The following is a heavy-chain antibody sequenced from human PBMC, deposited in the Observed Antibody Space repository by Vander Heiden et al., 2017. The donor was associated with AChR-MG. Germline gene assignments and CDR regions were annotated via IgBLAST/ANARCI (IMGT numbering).Heavy chain of an antibody. CDR2: IRYDGSNK. J-gene: IGHJ6*02. D-gene: IGHD5-18*01. CDR1: GFTFSSYG. CDR3: AKDFGFGYSYGFRGMDV. V-gene: IGHV3-30*02. Sequence: QVQLVESGGGVVQPGGSLRLSCAASGFTFSSYGMHWVRQAPGKGLEWVAFIRYDGSNKYYADSVKGRFTISRDNSKNTLYLQMNSLRAEDTAVYYCAKDFGFGYSYGFRGMDVWGQGTTVTVSS.